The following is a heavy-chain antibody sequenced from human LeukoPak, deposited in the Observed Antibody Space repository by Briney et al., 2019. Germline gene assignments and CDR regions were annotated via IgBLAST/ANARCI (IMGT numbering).Heavy chain of an antibody. D-gene: IGHD6-13*01. CDR3: GSSSWLEYFQH. V-gene: IGHV1-69*05. J-gene: IGHJ1*01. CDR1: GGTFSSYA. Sequence: SVKVSCKASGGTFSSYAISWMRQAPGQGLEWMGGIIPIFGTANYAQKFQGRVTITTDESTSTAYMELSSLRSEDTAVYYCGSSSWLEYFQHWGQGTLVTVSS. CDR2: IIPIFGTA.